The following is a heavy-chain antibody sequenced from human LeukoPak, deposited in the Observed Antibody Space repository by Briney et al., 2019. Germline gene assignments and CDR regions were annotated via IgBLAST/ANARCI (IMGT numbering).Heavy chain of an antibody. J-gene: IGHJ4*02. CDR1: GYSISSGYY. D-gene: IGHD3-10*01. Sequence: PSETLSLTCAASGYSISSGYYWGWIRQPPGKGLEWIGSIYHSGSTYYNPSLKSRVTISVDTSKNQFSLKLSSVTAADTAVYYCARQIWFGESGYDYWGQGTLVTVSS. CDR2: IYHSGST. CDR3: ARQIWFGESGYDY. V-gene: IGHV4-38-2*01.